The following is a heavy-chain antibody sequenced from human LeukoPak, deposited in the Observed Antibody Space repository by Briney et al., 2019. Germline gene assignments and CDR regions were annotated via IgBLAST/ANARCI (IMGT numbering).Heavy chain of an antibody. CDR2: ISGSGGST. D-gene: IGHD2-2*01. J-gene: IGHJ6*03. CDR3: AKGSVVVPAGMRVYYFYYMDV. CDR1: GFTFSSYA. Sequence: GGSLRLSCAASGFTFSSYAMSWVRQAPGKGLEWVSAISGSGGSTYYADSVKGRFTISRDNSKNTLYLQMNSLRAEDTAVYYCAKGSVVVPAGMRVYYFYYMDVWGKGTTVTVSS. V-gene: IGHV3-23*01.